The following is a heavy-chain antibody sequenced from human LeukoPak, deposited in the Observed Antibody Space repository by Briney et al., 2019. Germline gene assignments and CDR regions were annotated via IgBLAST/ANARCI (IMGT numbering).Heavy chain of an antibody. V-gene: IGHV1-24*01. Sequence: ASVKVSCKVSGYTLTELSMHWVRQAPGKGLEWMGGFDPEDGETIYAQKFQGRVTMTEDTSTDTAYMELSSLRSEDTAVYYCATNQVGATTSDAFDIWGQGTMVTVSS. D-gene: IGHD1-26*01. CDR2: FDPEDGET. CDR3: ATNQVGATTSDAFDI. J-gene: IGHJ3*02. CDR1: GYTLTELS.